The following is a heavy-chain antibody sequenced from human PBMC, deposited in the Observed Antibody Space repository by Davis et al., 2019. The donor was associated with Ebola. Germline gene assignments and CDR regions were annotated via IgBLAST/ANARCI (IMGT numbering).Heavy chain of an antibody. J-gene: IGHJ6*02. CDR1: GGTFSSYA. Sequence: SVKVSCKASGGTFSSYAISWVRQAPGQGLEWMGRIIPILGIANYAQKFQGRVTITADKSTSTAYMELSSLRSEDTAVYYCARDRRGYSYGYDYYYGMDVWGQGTTVTVSS. CDR3: ARDRRGYSYGYDYYYGMDV. D-gene: IGHD5-18*01. CDR2: IIPILGIA. V-gene: IGHV1-69*04.